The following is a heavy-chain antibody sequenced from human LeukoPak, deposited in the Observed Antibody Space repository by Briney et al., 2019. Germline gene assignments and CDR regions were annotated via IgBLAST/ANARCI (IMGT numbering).Heavy chain of an antibody. V-gene: IGHV3-48*02. J-gene: IGHJ3*02. CDR1: GFNFRTYS. D-gene: IGHD3-22*01. CDR2: IGSGSSLI. CDR3: ARVDIYHYDSSGSTYAFDI. Sequence: GGSLRLSCAASGFNFRTYSMNWVRQAPGKGLEWISYIGSGSSLIYYADSVKGRFTTSRDNVKNSLYLQMISLRNEDTAVYYCARVDIYHYDSSGSTYAFDIWGQGTMVTVSS.